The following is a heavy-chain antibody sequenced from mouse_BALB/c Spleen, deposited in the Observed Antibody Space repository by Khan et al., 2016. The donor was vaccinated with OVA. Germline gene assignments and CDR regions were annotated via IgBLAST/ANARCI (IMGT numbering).Heavy chain of an antibody. CDR2: IDPCNGGN. CDR3: ARGTFDY. CDR1: GYSFTTYY. D-gene: IGHD3-3*01. J-gene: IGHJ3*01. V-gene: IGHV1-34*01. Sequence: VQLQQSGPELMKPGASVKISCKASGYSFTTYYMHWVKQSHGKSLEWIGYIDPCNGGNDYNQKFKGKATLTVDKSSSTAYMHLSSLTSEDSAVYYCARGTFDYCGQGTLVTVSA.